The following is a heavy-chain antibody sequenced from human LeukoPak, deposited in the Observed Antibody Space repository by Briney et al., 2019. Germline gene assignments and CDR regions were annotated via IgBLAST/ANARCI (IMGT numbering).Heavy chain of an antibody. V-gene: IGHV4-59*01. J-gene: IGHJ3*01. D-gene: IGHD3-22*01. Sequence: SETLSLTCTVSGGSISSYYWTWIRQPPGKGLEWIGYIYYSGSTSYNPSFKSRVTISIDKSKNQFSLKLSSVTAEDTAVYYCASSYGESSGYIPWAFWGQGTMVTVSS. CDR3: ASSYGESSGYIPWAF. CDR2: IYYSGST. CDR1: GGSISSYY.